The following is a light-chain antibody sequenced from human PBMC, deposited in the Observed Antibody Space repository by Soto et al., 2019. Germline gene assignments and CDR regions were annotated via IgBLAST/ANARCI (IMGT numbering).Light chain of an antibody. V-gene: IGLV2-18*02. CDR3: RSYTSSSGYV. CDR2: AVS. CDR1: SSDVGSYNR. J-gene: IGLJ1*01. Sequence: QSAVTQPPSVSGSPGQSVTISCTGTSSDVGSYNRVSWYQQTPGTAPKLMIYAVSDRPSGVPDRFSGSKSGNTASLTISGLQAEDEADYYCRSYTSSSGYVFGTGTKLTVL.